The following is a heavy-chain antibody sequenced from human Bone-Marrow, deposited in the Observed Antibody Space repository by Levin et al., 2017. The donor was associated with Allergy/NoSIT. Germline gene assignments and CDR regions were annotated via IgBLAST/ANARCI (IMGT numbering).Heavy chain of an antibody. J-gene: IGHJ4*02. Sequence: PSETLSLTCTVSGGSITRNNYYWAWIRQPPGKGLEWIATVGYDGSTYYNPSLKRRVTVTLDTPESQFSLKLSSVTAADTAVYFCASLIAAAGTNYFNYWGQGILVTVS. CDR2: VGYDGST. V-gene: IGHV4-39*01. D-gene: IGHD6-13*01. CDR1: GGSITRNNYY. CDR3: ASLIAAAGTNYFNY.